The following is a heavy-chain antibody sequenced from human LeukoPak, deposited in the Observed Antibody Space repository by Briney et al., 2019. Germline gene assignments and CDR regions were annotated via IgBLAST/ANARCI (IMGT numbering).Heavy chain of an antibody. CDR2: MNPNSGNT. V-gene: IGHV1-8*03. CDR3: ARGRTDFWSGIDYYYYMGV. J-gene: IGHJ6*03. CDR1: GYTFTSYD. D-gene: IGHD3-3*01. Sequence: ASVKVSCKASGYTFTSYDINWVRQATGQGLELMGWMNPNSGNTGYAQKFQGRVTITRNTSISTAYMELSSLRSEVTAVYYCARGRTDFWSGIDYYYYMGVWGKGTTVTVSS.